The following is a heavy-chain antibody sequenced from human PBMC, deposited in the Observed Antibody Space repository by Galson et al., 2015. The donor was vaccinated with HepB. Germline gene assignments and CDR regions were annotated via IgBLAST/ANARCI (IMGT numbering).Heavy chain of an antibody. Sequence: SVKVSCKASGGTFSNYAITWVRQAPGQGLEWMGRIIPFLGIADYARKFQGRVTITADKSTTTAYMEVRSLRSEDTAVYYCARGVKPQWELTLYSYMDVWGTGTAVTVSS. CDR3: ARGVKPQWELTLYSYMDV. V-gene: IGHV1-69*04. CDR2: IIPFLGIA. D-gene: IGHD1-26*01. J-gene: IGHJ6*03. CDR1: GGTFSNYA.